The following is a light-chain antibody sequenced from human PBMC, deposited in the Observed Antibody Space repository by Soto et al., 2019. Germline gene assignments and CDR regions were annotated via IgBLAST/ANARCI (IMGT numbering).Light chain of an antibody. CDR1: NIGSKS. CDR3: QVWDSSSDHPWV. J-gene: IGLJ3*02. Sequence: SYELTQPPSVSVAPGKTARITCGGNNIGSKSVHWYQQKPGQAPVLVIYYDSDRPSGIPERFSGSNSGNTATLTISRVEAGDEAEYYCQVWDSSSDHPWVFGGGTKVTVL. V-gene: IGLV3-21*04. CDR2: YDS.